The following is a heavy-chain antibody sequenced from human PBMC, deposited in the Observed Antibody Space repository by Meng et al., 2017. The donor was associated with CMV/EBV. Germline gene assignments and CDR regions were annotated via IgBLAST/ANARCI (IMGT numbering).Heavy chain of an antibody. Sequence: GGFLRPSGEAPGSIFISYGMHWVRQAPGKGREWVAVIWYDGSNKYYADSVKGRFTISRDNSKNTLYLQMNSLRAEDTAVYYCAKDEKGSGSYRPLFYYYGMDVWGQGTTVTVSS. CDR2: IWYDGSNK. V-gene: IGHV3-33*06. CDR3: AKDEKGSGSYRPLFYYYGMDV. CDR1: GSIFISYG. J-gene: IGHJ6*02. D-gene: IGHD3-10*01.